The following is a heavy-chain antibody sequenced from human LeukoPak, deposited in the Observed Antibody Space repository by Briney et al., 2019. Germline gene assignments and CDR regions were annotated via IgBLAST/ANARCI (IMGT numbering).Heavy chain of an antibody. CDR3: ARGLDGGYYFDY. V-gene: IGHV3-21*01. CDR2: ISSSSSYI. D-gene: IGHD3-3*01. CDR1: GFTFSSYS. J-gene: IGHJ4*02. Sequence: GGSLRLSCAASGFTFSSYSMNWVRQAPGKGLEWVSSISSSSSYIYYADSVKGRFTISRDNAKSSLYLQMNSLRAEDTAVYYCARGLDGGYYFDYWGQGTLVTVSS.